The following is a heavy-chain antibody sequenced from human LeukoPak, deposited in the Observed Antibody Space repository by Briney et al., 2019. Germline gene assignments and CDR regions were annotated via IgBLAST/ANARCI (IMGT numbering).Heavy chain of an antibody. Sequence: GGSLRLSCAASGFTFSSYAMSWVRQAPGKGLEWVSAISGSGGSTYYADSVKGRFTISRDNSKNTLYLQMNSLRAEDTAVYYCAREHSSGWLYHDAFDIWGQGTMVTVSS. J-gene: IGHJ3*02. V-gene: IGHV3-23*01. CDR1: GFTFSSYA. CDR3: AREHSSGWLYHDAFDI. D-gene: IGHD6-19*01. CDR2: ISGSGGST.